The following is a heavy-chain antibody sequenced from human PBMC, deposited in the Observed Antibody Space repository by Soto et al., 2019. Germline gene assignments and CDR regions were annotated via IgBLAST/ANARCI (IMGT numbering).Heavy chain of an antibody. CDR3: ASGSSSNWPDV. D-gene: IGHD6-13*01. CDR2: INIQSGGS. CDR1: GYIFTDYY. Sequence: ASVKVSCKASGYIFTDYYIHWVRQAPGQGLEWMGWINIQSGGSNYPQKFQGRVTMTRVTSISTAYMELAGLRFDDTAVYYCASGSSSNWPDVWGQGTLVTVSS. J-gene: IGHJ4*02. V-gene: IGHV1-2*02.